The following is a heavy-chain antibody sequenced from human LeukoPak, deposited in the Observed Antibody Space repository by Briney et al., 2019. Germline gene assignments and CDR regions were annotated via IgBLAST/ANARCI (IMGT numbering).Heavy chain of an antibody. CDR3: ARGVTSPLDAFDI. J-gene: IGHJ3*02. V-gene: IGHV4-59*01. Sequence: SETLSLTCTVSGGSISTYYWNWMRQPPGKGLEWIGYLYNSGSTNYNPSLKSRLTISVDMSKNQLSLKLSFVIAADTAVYYCARGVTSPLDAFDIWGQGTMVTISS. D-gene: IGHD1-26*01. CDR1: GGSISTYY. CDR2: LYNSGST.